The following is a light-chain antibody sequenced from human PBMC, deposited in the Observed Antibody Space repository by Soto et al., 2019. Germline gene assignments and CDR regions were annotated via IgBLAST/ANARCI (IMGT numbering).Light chain of an antibody. CDR2: DAS. J-gene: IGKJ2*01. CDR1: QSISSW. Sequence: DIQMTQSPSTLSASVGDRVTINCRASQSISSWLAWYQQKPGKAPKLLIYDASSLESGVSSRFSGRGSGTEFTLTISSLQPDDFATYYCQQYNSYSTFGQGTKLEIK. V-gene: IGKV1-5*01. CDR3: QQYNSYST.